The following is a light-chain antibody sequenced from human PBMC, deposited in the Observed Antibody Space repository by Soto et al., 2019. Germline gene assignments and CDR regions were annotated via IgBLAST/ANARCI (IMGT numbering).Light chain of an antibody. Sequence: QSVLTQPASVSGSPGQSISISCTGTSSDVGGYNYVSWYQQHPGKAPKLMIYEVTNRPSGVSDRFSGSKSGNTASLTVSGLQADDEADYYCSSYTSSTNWVFGGGTKLTVL. CDR3: SSYTSSTNWV. CDR2: EVT. V-gene: IGLV2-14*01. CDR1: SSDVGGYNY. J-gene: IGLJ3*02.